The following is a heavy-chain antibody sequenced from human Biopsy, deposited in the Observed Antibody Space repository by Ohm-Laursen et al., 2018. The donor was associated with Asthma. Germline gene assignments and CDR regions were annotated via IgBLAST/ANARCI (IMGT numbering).Heavy chain of an antibody. CDR2: IITVFGTT. CDR1: GGTFSNFA. J-gene: IGHJ6*02. Sequence: ASVKVSCKAPGGTFSNFAISWVREAPGQGLEGLGGIITVFGTTNYAQKFQGRVTITADEATSTAYMEVTSLRSGDTAIYYCARCQVGYSSGWSLLLKKIYYSGMDVWGQGTAVTVSS. V-gene: IGHV1-69*13. D-gene: IGHD6-19*01. CDR3: ARCQVGYSSGWSLLLKKIYYSGMDV.